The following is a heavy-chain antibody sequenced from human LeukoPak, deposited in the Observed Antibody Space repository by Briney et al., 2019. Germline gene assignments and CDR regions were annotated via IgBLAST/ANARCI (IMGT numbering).Heavy chain of an antibody. J-gene: IGHJ4*02. Sequence: GGSLRLSCAASGFTFSSYALNWVRQAPGKGLEWVSACGTSGDTYYADSVRGRFTISRDNAKNTVYLQMSSLRAEDTAVYYCAQKTPGTHPFDYWGQGTLVTVSS. V-gene: IGHV3-23*01. CDR3: AQKTPGTHPFDY. CDR2: CGTSGDT. CDR1: GFTFSSYA. D-gene: IGHD6-13*01.